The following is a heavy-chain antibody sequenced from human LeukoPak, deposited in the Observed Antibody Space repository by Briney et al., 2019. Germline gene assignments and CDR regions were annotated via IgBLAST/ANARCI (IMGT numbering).Heavy chain of an antibody. Sequence: ASVKVSCKASGYTFTSYGISWVRQAPGQGLEWMGWISAYNGNTNYAQKLQGRVTMTTDTSTSTAYMELRSLRSDDTAVYYCARDVGEYCSSTNCYASHYWGQGTLVTVSS. J-gene: IGHJ4*02. CDR1: GYTFTSYG. CDR3: ARDVGEYCSSTNCYASHY. CDR2: ISAYNGNT. V-gene: IGHV1-18*01. D-gene: IGHD2-2*01.